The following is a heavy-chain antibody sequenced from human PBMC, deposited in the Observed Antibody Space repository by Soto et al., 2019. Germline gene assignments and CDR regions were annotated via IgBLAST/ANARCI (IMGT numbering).Heavy chain of an antibody. Sequence: SETLSLTCAVYGGSFSGYYWSWIRQPPGKGLEWIGEINHSGSTNYNPSLKSRVTISVDTSKNQFSLKLSSVTAADTAVYYCARGYSSSWYNWFDPWCQGTLVTVSS. CDR1: GGSFSGYY. CDR3: ARGYSSSWYNWFDP. J-gene: IGHJ5*02. D-gene: IGHD6-13*01. V-gene: IGHV4-34*01. CDR2: INHSGST.